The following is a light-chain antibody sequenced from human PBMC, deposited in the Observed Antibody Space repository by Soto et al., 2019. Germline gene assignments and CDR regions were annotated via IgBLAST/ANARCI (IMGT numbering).Light chain of an antibody. CDR3: SSYTTSNTRQIV. Sequence: VLTKPASVSWSPGQSITISCTGTSSDVGGYNYVSWYQHHPGKAPKLMIYDVSNRPSGVSNRFSGSKSGNTASLTISGLQPEDEADYYCSSYTTSNTRQIVFGTGTKATVL. CDR2: DVS. J-gene: IGLJ1*01. CDR1: SSDVGGYNY. V-gene: IGLV2-14*03.